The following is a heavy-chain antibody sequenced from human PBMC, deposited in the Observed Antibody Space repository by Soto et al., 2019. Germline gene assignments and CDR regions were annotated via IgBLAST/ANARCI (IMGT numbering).Heavy chain of an antibody. CDR3: GRGRSGELVVFY. D-gene: IGHD6-6*01. Sequence: QVQLVQSGAEVKESGASVKVSCKASGYTFTGYYIPWVRQAPGQGLEWMGEISPYSGGTKYAQKFQGRVTMTRDTSISTVYMELSNLSPDDTAVYYCGRGRSGELVVFYWGQGTLVTVYS. J-gene: IGHJ4*02. CDR1: GYTFTGYY. V-gene: IGHV1-2*02. CDR2: ISPYSGGT.